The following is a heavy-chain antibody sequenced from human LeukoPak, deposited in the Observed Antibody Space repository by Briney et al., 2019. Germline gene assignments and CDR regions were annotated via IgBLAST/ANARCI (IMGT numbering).Heavy chain of an antibody. CDR1: GYTFTSYG. CDR3: AREQTGTTAYYYYYYGMDV. D-gene: IGHD1-1*01. V-gene: IGHV1-18*01. Sequence: GASVKVSCKASGYTFTSYGISWVRQAPGQGLEWMGWISAYNGNTNYAQKLQGRVTMTTDTSTSTAYMELRSLRSDDTAVYYRAREQTGTTAYYYYYYGMDVWGQGTTVTVSS. CDR2: ISAYNGNT. J-gene: IGHJ6*02.